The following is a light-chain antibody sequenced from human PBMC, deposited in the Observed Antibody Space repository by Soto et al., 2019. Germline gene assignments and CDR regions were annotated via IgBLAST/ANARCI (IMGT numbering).Light chain of an antibody. J-gene: IGLJ2*01. Sequence: QSVLTQPPSVSGAPGQRVTISCTGSSSNIGAGYDVHWYQQLPGTAPKLLIYLNNNRPSGVPDRFSGSKSATSASLAITGLQAEDESEYYCHSCDHIPSGPEVIGGGTKLAVL. V-gene: IGLV1-40*01. CDR3: HSCDHIPSGPEV. CDR1: SSNIGAGYD. CDR2: LNN.